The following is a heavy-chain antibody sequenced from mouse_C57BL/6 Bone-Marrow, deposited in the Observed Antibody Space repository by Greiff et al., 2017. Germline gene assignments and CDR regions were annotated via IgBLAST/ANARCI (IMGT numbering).Heavy chain of an antibody. Sequence: DVKLVESEGGLVQPGSSMKLSCTASGFTFSDYYMAWVRQVPEKGLEWVANINYDGSSTYYLDSLKSRFIISRDNAKNILYLQMSSLKSEDTATYYCARGYYYGSGYFDVWGTGTTVTVSS. CDR1: GFTFSDYY. V-gene: IGHV5-16*01. J-gene: IGHJ1*03. D-gene: IGHD1-1*01. CDR2: INYDGSST. CDR3: ARGYYYGSGYFDV.